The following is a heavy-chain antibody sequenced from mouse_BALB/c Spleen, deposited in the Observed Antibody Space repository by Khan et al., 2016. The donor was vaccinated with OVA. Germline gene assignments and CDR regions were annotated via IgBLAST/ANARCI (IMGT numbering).Heavy chain of an antibody. J-gene: IGHJ3*01. CDR1: GFSLNTYG. CDR2: IRSGGST. Sequence: VQLQESGPGLVQPSQSLSITCTVSGFSLNTYGIHWIRQSQGKGLEWLGVIRSGGSTDYNGAFISRLNITKDNSKIQVFFKLSSRQADDTAIYYCARNSYMYDFTYWGQGTLVTVSA. D-gene: IGHD2-14*01. V-gene: IGHV2-2*01. CDR3: ARNSYMYDFTY.